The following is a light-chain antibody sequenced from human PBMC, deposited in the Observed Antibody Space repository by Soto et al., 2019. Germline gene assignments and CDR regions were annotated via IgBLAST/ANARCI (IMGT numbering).Light chain of an antibody. CDR3: QQYNNWPPYT. Sequence: DIVMTQSPATLSVSPGERATLSCRASQSVNSNLAWYQQKPGQAPSLLIYGASTKATGFPARFSGSGSGTEFTLTISSLQSEDFAVYFCQQYNNWPPYTFGQGTKLEIK. J-gene: IGKJ2*01. V-gene: IGKV3-15*01. CDR2: GAS. CDR1: QSVNSN.